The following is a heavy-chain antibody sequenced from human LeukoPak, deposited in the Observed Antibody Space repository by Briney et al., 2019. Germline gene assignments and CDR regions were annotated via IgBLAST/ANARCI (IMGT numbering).Heavy chain of an antibody. CDR2: ISSSGITK. D-gene: IGHD6-19*01. V-gene: IGHV3-48*03. CDR3: TRAAVAGGPFDY. J-gene: IGHJ4*02. CDR1: GFTFSSYE. Sequence: GGSLRLSCAASGFTFSSYEMNWVRQAPGKGLEWVSYISSSGITKYYADSGKGRFTISRDNAKNSLYLQMNSLRAEDMAIYYCTRAAVAGGPFDYWGQGTLVTVFS.